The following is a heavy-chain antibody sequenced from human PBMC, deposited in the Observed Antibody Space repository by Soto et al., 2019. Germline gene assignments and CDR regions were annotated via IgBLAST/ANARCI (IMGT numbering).Heavy chain of an antibody. V-gene: IGHV3-33*08. CDR2: ISNSGSNK. D-gene: IGHD3-16*01. J-gene: IGHJ4*02. CDR1: GFTFSSYS. CDR3: ARDQGGY. Sequence: GGSLRLSCAASGFTFSSYSMHWVRQAPGKGLEWVAFISNSGSNKYYADSVKGRFTISRDNSKNTLYLQVNSLRAEDTAVYYCARDQGGYWGQGTLVTV.